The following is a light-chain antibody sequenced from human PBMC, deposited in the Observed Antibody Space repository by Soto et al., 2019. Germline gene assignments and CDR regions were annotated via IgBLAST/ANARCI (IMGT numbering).Light chain of an antibody. Sequence: QSALTQPASVSGSPGLSIAISCTGTSSDVGGYNSVSWYQQHPGKAPKLVIYDVTSRPSGVSNRFSGSKSGNTASLTISGLQVEDEGDYYCSSYRTGGSYVFGTGTKVTVL. CDR3: SSYRTGGSYV. CDR2: DVT. CDR1: SSDVGGYNS. J-gene: IGLJ1*01. V-gene: IGLV2-14*01.